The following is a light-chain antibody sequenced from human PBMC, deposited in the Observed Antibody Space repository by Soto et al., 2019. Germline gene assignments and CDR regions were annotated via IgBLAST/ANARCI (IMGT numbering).Light chain of an antibody. J-gene: IGKJ1*01. CDR1: QNLGTLY. CDR3: QQYAGSPRT. CDR2: SAS. Sequence: VLKKSPGTLSLYKCGRGSLSCRAGQNLGTLYLAWFQQKSGQAHRPIIYSASSRATGIPDRFTETQSGTAGTLTLHRVEPEDGKVYFGQQYAGSPRTFGQGTMVDIK. V-gene: IGKV3-20*01.